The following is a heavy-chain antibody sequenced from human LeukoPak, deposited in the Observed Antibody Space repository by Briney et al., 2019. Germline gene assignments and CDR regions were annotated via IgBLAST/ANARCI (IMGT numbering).Heavy chain of an antibody. V-gene: IGHV4-34*01. D-gene: IGHD2-2*01. J-gene: IGHJ6*03. CDR2: INHSGST. CDR1: GGSFSGYY. Sequence: PSETLSPTCAVYGGSFSGYYWRWIRQPPGKGLEWIGEINHSGSTNYNPSLKSRVTISVDTSKNQFSLKLSSVTAADTAVYYCARGLVVPAAMLSYYYYMDVWGKGATVTVSS. CDR3: ARGLVVPAAMLSYYYYMDV.